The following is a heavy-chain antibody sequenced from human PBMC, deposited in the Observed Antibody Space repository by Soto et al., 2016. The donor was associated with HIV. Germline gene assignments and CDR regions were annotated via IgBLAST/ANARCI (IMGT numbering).Heavy chain of an antibody. D-gene: IGHD3-16*01. J-gene: IGHJ3*02. CDR3: ARAFGLGSTFDI. CDR1: GFTFSTYA. V-gene: IGHV3-64*01. Sequence: EVQLVESGGGLVQPGGSLRLSCAASGFTFSTYAMHWVRQAPGKGLEYVSAISDNGGKTYYASSVKGRFTVSRDNSKSTLFLQMGSLRAEDMAVYYCARAFGLGSTFDIVGPRDNGHRLF. CDR2: ISDNGGKT.